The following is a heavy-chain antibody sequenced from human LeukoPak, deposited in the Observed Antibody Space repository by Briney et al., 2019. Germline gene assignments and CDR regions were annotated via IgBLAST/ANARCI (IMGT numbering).Heavy chain of an antibody. Sequence: ASVKVSCKASGYTFTSYDINWVRQATGQGLEWMGWLNPNSGNTGYAQKFQGRVTITRNTSISTAYMELSSLRSEDTAVYYCAKDPNFYYCMDVWGKGTTVTISS. CDR1: GYTFTSYD. CDR3: AKDPNFYYCMDV. V-gene: IGHV1-8*03. J-gene: IGHJ6*03. CDR2: LNPNSGNT.